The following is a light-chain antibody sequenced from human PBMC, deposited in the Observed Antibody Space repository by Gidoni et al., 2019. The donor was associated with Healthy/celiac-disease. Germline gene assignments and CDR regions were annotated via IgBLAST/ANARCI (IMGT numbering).Light chain of an antibody. CDR1: QSVSSSY. CDR3: QQYCSSPPWT. V-gene: IGKV3-20*01. CDR2: GAS. J-gene: IGKJ1*01. Sequence: EIVLTQSPGTLSLSPGERATLSCRASQSVSSSYLALYQQKPGQAPRLLIYGASSGSGTDFTLTISRLEHEDVAVYYCQQYCSSPPWTFGQGTKVEIK.